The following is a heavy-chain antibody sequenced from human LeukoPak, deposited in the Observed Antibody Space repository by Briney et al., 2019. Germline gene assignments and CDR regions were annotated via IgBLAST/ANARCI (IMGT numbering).Heavy chain of an antibody. D-gene: IGHD4-17*01. CDR2: IYYSGST. V-gene: IGHV4-59*01. Sequence: SETLSLTCTVSSGSISSYYWSWIRQPPGKGLEWIGYIYYSGSTNYNPSLKSRVTISVDTSKNQFSLKLSSVTAADTAVYYCAREYRQDYGDDEPFYYMDVWGKGTTVTVSS. J-gene: IGHJ6*03. CDR1: SGSISSYY. CDR3: AREYRQDYGDDEPFYYMDV.